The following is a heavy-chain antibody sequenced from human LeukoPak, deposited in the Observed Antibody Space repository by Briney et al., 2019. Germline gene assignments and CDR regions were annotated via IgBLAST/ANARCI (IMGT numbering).Heavy chain of an antibody. D-gene: IGHD6-13*01. CDR1: GYTFTGYY. CDR2: INPNSGGT. J-gene: IGHJ1*01. V-gene: IGHV1-2*02. CDR3: ARGYPLSTTAAGTYFQH. Sequence: ASVTVSSKASGYTFTGYYLHWVRQAPAQGNEWMGWINPNSGGTNYAQTLQGRVTMTRDTSISTVYIELSRLTSDDTAVYYCARGYPLSTTAAGTYFQHWGQGTLVTVSP.